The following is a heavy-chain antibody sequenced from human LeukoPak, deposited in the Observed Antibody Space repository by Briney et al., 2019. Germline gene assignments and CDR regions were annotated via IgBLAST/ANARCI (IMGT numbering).Heavy chain of an antibody. D-gene: IGHD5-24*01. Sequence: ASVKVSCKASGYTFTGYYMHWVRQAPGQGLEWMGWINPNTGGTNYVQKFQGRVTMTRDTSISTGYMELSSLRSDDTALYYCARADGYNLGDFWGQGTQVTVSS. CDR3: ARADGYNLGDF. CDR2: INPNTGGT. J-gene: IGHJ4*02. CDR1: GYTFTGYY. V-gene: IGHV1-2*02.